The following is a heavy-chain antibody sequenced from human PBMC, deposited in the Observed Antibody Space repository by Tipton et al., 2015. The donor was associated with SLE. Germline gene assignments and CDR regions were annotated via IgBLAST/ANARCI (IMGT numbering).Heavy chain of an antibody. CDR3: ARGGGSPSY. V-gene: IGHV4-34*01. D-gene: IGHD2-15*01. CDR2: INHSGST. Sequence: TLSLTCAVYGGSFSGYYWSWIRQPPVKGLEWIGEINHSGSTNYNPSLKSRVTISVDTSKNQFSLKLSSVTAADTAVYYCARGGGSPSYWGQGTLVTVSS. CDR1: GGSFSGYY. J-gene: IGHJ4*02.